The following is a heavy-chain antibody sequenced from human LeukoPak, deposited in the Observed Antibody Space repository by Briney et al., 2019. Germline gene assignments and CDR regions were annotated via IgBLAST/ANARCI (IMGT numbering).Heavy chain of an antibody. Sequence: GGSLRLSCAASGFTFSSYWMSWVRQAPGKGLEWVANIKQDGSEKYYVDSVKGRFTISRDNAKNSLYPQMNSLRAEDTAVYYCARDGERITMVRGVMGYYYYGMDVWGQGTTVTVSS. CDR1: GFTFSSYW. V-gene: IGHV3-7*01. D-gene: IGHD3-10*01. CDR2: IKQDGSEK. J-gene: IGHJ6*02. CDR3: ARDGERITMVRGVMGYYYYGMDV.